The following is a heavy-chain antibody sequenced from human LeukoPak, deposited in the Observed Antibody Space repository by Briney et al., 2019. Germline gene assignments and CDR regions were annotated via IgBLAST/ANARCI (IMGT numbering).Heavy chain of an antibody. J-gene: IGHJ4*02. CDR3: AKATYNWNDAFDY. D-gene: IGHD1-20*01. Sequence: SVKVSCKASGGTFSSYAISWVRQAPGQGLEWMGRIIPILGIANYAQKFQGRVTITADNSTSTAYMELSSLRSEDTAVYYCAKATYNWNDAFDYWGQGTLVTVSS. V-gene: IGHV1-69*04. CDR1: GGTFSSYA. CDR2: IIPILGIA.